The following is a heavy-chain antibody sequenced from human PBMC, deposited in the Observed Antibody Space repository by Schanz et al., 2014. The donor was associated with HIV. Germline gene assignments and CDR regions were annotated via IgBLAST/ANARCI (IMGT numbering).Heavy chain of an antibody. Sequence: QVQLVESGGGLVQPGESLRLSCAVSGFRFSSHAMTWVRQAPGKGLEWVAVIWYDGSDKYYADSVKGRFTISRDNSKNTLFLQMNSLRAEDTAVYYCARDMCTAGSCYYFDHWGQRTLVTVSS. J-gene: IGHJ4*02. V-gene: IGHV3-33*08. CDR2: IWYDGSDK. CDR3: ARDMCTAGSCYYFDH. CDR1: GFRFSSHA. D-gene: IGHD2-15*01.